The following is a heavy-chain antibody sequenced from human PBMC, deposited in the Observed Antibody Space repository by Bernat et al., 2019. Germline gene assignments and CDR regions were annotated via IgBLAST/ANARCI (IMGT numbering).Heavy chain of an antibody. CDR1: GFTFSSYW. CDR2: INSDGSST. Sequence: EVQLVESGGGLVQPGGSLRLSGAASGFTFSSYWMHWVRQAPGKGLGWVSRINSDGSSTSYEDSVKGRFTISRDNAKNTLYLQMNSLSADDTAVYYCARGGYSSSWYGVDFDYWGQGTLVTVSS. D-gene: IGHD6-13*01. J-gene: IGHJ4*02. CDR3: ARGGYSSSWYGVDFDY. V-gene: IGHV3-74*01.